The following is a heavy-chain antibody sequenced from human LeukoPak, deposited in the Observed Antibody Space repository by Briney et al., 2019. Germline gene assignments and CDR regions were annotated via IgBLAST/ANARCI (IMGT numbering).Heavy chain of an antibody. V-gene: IGHV3-21*01. CDR3: ARDRNID. CDR1: GFTFSIYS. J-gene: IGHJ4*01. Sequence: GGSLRLSCSASGFTFSIYSMNWVRQAPGKGLEGVSSISSSSSYIYYADSVKGRFTISRDNAKNSLYLQMKSLRAEDTAVYYCARDRNIDWGQGTLVTVSS. D-gene: IGHD2/OR15-2a*01. CDR2: ISSSSSYI.